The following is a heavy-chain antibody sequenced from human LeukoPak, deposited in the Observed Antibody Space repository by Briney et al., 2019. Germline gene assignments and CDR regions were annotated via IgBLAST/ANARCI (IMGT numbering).Heavy chain of an antibody. CDR1: GGSISSYY. Sequence: SEPLSLTCTVSGGSISSYYWSWIRQPPGKGLEWIGYIYYSGSTNYNPSLKSRVTISVDTSKNQFSLQLSSVTAADTAVYYCARHPGVGAFPWGQGTLVTVSS. J-gene: IGHJ5*02. V-gene: IGHV4-59*08. CDR3: ARHPGVGAFP. CDR2: IYYSGST. D-gene: IGHD1-26*01.